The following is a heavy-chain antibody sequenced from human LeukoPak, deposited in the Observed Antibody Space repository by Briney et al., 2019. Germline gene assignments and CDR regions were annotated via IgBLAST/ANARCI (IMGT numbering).Heavy chain of an antibody. CDR1: GYTFTSYG. CDR2: ISAYNGNT. J-gene: IGHJ3*02. D-gene: IGHD6-19*01. CDR3: ARPAVAGKNGDAFDI. V-gene: IGHV1-18*01. Sequence: ASVKVSCKASGYTFTSYGISWVRQAPGQGLEWMGWISAYNGNTNYAQKLQGRVTMTTDTSTSTAYMELSRLRSDDTAVYYCARPAVAGKNGDAFDIWGQGTMVTVSS.